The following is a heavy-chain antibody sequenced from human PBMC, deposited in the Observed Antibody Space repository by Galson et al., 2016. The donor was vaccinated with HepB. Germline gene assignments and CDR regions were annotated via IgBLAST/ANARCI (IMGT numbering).Heavy chain of an antibody. CDR2: ISYHGSTN. CDR3: AKDAGTYGSFYGMDV. J-gene: IGHJ6*02. Sequence: SLRLSCAASGFTFGTFAMHWVRQAPGKGLQWVAVISYHGSTNFYLDSVKGRFTISRDNSKNTLYLQMNSLRPEDTAIYYCAKDAGTYGSFYGMDVWGQGTTVTVSS. D-gene: IGHD4-17*01. CDR1: GFTFGTFA. V-gene: IGHV3-30*04.